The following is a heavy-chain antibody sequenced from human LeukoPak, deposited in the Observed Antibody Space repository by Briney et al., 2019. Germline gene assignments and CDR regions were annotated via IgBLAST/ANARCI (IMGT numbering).Heavy chain of an antibody. D-gene: IGHD6-6*01. J-gene: IGHJ4*02. CDR2: IYYSGRT. Sequence: SETLSLTCTVSGGSISSSSYHWGWIRQPPGKGLEWIGSIYYSGRTYYNPSLKSRVTISVDTSKNQFSLKLTSVTAADTAVYYCARRMYGSSFDYWGQGTLVTVSS. V-gene: IGHV4-39*07. CDR3: ARRMYGSSFDY. CDR1: GGSISSSSYH.